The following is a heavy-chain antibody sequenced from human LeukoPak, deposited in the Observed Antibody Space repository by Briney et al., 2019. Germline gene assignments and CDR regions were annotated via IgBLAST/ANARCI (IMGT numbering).Heavy chain of an antibody. Sequence: SETLSLTCAVQGGSFSGYYWSWVRQHPGEGLEWIGEINHSGSTNCNPTLKSRVIISVDTSKNQFSLKLSSVTAADTAVYYCARYCSGGGCEDAFGIWGQGTMVTVS. CDR2: INHSGST. J-gene: IGHJ3*02. V-gene: IGHV4-34*01. CDR1: GGSFSGYY. D-gene: IGHD2-15*01. CDR3: ARYCSGGGCEDAFGI.